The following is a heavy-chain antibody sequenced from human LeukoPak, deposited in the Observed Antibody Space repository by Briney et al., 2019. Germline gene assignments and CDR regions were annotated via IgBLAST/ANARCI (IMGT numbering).Heavy chain of an antibody. CDR1: GFTVSSNY. D-gene: IGHD3-10*01. CDR3: AKDLWFGGSAFDS. Sequence: GSLKLSCAASGFTVSSNYMNWVRQAPGKGLEWVSIIYSGGSTHYADSVKGRFTISRDNSKNTLYLQMNSLRAEDTAAYYCAKDLWFGGSAFDSWGQGTLVTVSS. V-gene: IGHV3-66*01. CDR2: IYSGGST. J-gene: IGHJ4*01.